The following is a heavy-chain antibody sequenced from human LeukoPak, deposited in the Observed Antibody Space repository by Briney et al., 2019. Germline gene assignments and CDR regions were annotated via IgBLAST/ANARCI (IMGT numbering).Heavy chain of an antibody. J-gene: IGHJ4*02. CDR2: IYSGDST. D-gene: IGHD2-15*01. V-gene: IGHV3-53*01. CDR3: ASRNPVGYCSGGSCGRGLTDY. CDR1: GFTVSSNY. Sequence: PGGSLRLSCAASGFTVSSNYMSWVRQAPGKGLEWVSVIYSGDSTYYADSVKGRFTISRDNSKNTLYLQMNSLRAEDTAVYYCASRNPVGYCSGGSCGRGLTDYWGQGTLVTVSS.